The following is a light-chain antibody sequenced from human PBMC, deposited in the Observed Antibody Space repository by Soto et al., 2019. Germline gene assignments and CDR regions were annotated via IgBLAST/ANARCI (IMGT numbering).Light chain of an antibody. CDR3: QSYDSSLSGYVV. V-gene: IGLV1-40*01. CDR1: SSNIGAGYD. Sequence: QSVLTQPPSVSGAPGQRVTISCTGSSSNIGAGYDVHWYQQLPGTAPKLLIYGNSNRPSGVPDRFSGSKSGSSASLALPGLQADDEADYYCQSYDSSLSGYVVFGGGTKLTVL. J-gene: IGLJ2*01. CDR2: GNS.